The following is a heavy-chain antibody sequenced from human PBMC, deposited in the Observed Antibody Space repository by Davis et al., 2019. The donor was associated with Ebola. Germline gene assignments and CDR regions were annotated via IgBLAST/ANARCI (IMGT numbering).Heavy chain of an antibody. CDR3: ARRYGDYPGGFDP. V-gene: IGHV1-18*01. D-gene: IGHD4-17*01. Sequence: ASVKVSCKISGYTLTESSMHWVRQAPGQGLEWMGWINSYSNTKYAQRLQGRVTMTTDTSTSTAYMELRSLRSDDTAVYYCARRYGDYPGGFDPWGQGTLVTVSS. J-gene: IGHJ5*02. CDR1: GYTLTESS. CDR2: INSYSNT.